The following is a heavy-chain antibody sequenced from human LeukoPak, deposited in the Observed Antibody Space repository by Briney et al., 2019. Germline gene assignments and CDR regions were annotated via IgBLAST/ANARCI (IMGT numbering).Heavy chain of an antibody. CDR3: ARDSSSWQRADAFDI. CDR2: ISGSGGST. J-gene: IGHJ3*02. CDR1: GFTFSSYG. D-gene: IGHD6-13*01. V-gene: IGHV3-23*01. Sequence: GGSLRLSCAASGFTFSSYGMSWVRQAPGEGLEWVSAISGSGGSTNYADSVKGRFTISRDNSKNTLYLQMNSLRAEDTAVYYCARDSSSWQRADAFDIWGQGTMVTVSS.